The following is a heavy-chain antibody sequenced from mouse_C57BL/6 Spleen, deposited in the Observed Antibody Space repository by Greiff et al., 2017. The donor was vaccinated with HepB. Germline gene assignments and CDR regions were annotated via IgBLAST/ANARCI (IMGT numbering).Heavy chain of an antibody. J-gene: IGHJ2*01. CDR2: IDPETGGT. D-gene: IGHD3-3*01. CDR1: GYTFTDYE. V-gene: IGHV1-15*01. CDR3: TRRDSDFDY. Sequence: VQLQQSGAELVRPGASVTLSCNASGYTFTDYEMHWVKQTPVHGLEWIGAIDPETGGTAYNQKFKGKAILTADKSSSTAYMELRSLTSEDSAVYYCTRRDSDFDYWGQGTTLTVSS.